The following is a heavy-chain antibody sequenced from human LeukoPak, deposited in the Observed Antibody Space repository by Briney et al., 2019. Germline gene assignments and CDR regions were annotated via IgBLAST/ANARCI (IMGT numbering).Heavy chain of an antibody. V-gene: IGHV4-38-2*01. Sequence: SETLSLTCGVSGYSISRGYYWAWIRPPPGKGLEWIETIYHIGSTFYNPSLESRVTISVDTSKNEFSLNLNSVTAADTAVYYCARAGWIITSGIDYWGQGALVTVSS. CDR1: GYSISRGYY. D-gene: IGHD1-20*01. J-gene: IGHJ4*02. CDR3: ARAGWIITSGIDY. CDR2: IYHIGST.